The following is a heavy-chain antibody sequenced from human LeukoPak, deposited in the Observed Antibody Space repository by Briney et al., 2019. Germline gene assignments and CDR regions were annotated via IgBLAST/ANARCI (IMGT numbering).Heavy chain of an antibody. D-gene: IGHD4-11*01. V-gene: IGHV3-33*01. J-gene: IGHJ4*02. CDR1: GFTFTSYG. CDR3: ARDLYRSFDY. CDR2: IWSDGSKQ. Sequence: GGSLRLSCAASGFTFTSYGMHWVRQAPGKGLEWVAAIWSDGSKQYYADSVKGRFSISRDDAKNTLYLQMNSLRAEDSGVYYCARDLYRSFDYWGQGTLVTVSS.